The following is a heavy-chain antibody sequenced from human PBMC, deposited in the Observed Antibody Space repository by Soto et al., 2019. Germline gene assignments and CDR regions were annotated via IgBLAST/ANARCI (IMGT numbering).Heavy chain of an antibody. Sequence: QVQLVESGGGVVQPGRPLRLSCAASGFTFSTYGMHWVRQAPDKGLEWVAVIWYDGSNKYYADSVKGRFTISRDNSKNPLYLPMNSVRAEDTAVYYCASEYCSGGRCYYYGMDVWGQGTTVTVSS. CDR3: ASEYCSGGRCYYYGMDV. V-gene: IGHV3-33*01. CDR1: GFTFSTYG. J-gene: IGHJ6*02. D-gene: IGHD2-15*01. CDR2: IWYDGSNK.